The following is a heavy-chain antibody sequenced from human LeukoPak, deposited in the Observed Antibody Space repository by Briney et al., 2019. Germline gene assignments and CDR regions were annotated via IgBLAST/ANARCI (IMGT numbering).Heavy chain of an antibody. CDR2: INHSGST. CDR3: ARGGAYCGGHCYLDFDS. CDR1: GGSFSGYY. J-gene: IGHJ4*02. Sequence: NPSETLSLTCAVYGGSFSGYYWSWIRQPPGKGLEWIGDINHSGSTNYNPSLKGRVTISVDTSKNQCSLKLSSVTAADTAVFYCARGGAYCGGHCYLDFDSWGQGTLVTVSS. D-gene: IGHD2-21*02. V-gene: IGHV4-34*01.